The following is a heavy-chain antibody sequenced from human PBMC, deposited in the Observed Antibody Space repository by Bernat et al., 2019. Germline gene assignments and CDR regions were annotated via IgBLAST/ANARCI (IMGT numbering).Heavy chain of an antibody. Sequence: QVQLVESGGDVVQPGRSLRLSCAASGFTFSSYGMHWVRQAPGKGLEWVAVIWYDGSNKYYADSLKGLFTISRDNSKNTLYLQMNSLRAEDTAVYYCARDEAYCGGDCYSIADAFDIWGQGTMVTVSS. CDR3: ARDEAYCGGDCYSIADAFDI. V-gene: IGHV3-33*01. CDR2: IWYDGSNK. J-gene: IGHJ3*02. D-gene: IGHD2-21*02. CDR1: GFTFSSYG.